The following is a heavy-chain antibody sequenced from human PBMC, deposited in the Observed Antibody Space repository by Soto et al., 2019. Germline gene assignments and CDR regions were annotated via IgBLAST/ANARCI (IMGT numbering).Heavy chain of an antibody. CDR2: IWYDGSNK. J-gene: IGHJ4*02. CDR3: AAGAYYFDY. D-gene: IGHD3-10*01. CDR1: GFTFSSYG. Sequence: QVQLGESGGGVVQPGRSLRLSCAASGFTFSSYGMHWVRQAPGKGLEWVAVIWYDGSNKYYADSVKGRFTISRDNSKNTLYLQMNSLRAEDTAVYYCAAGAYYFDYWGQGTLVTVSS. V-gene: IGHV3-33*01.